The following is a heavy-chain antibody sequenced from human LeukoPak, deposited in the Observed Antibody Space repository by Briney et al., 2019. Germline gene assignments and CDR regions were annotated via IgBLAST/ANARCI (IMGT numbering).Heavy chain of an antibody. D-gene: IGHD3-22*01. CDR3: ASASSGYVLFDY. J-gene: IGHJ4*02. CDR1: GFTFSSYW. CDR2: INSDGSST. V-gene: IGHV3-74*01. Sequence: PGGSLRLSCAASGFTFSSYWMHWVRQAPGKGLVWVSRINSDGSSTSYADSVKGRFTISRDNAKNTLYLQMNSLRAEDTAVYYCASASSGYVLFDYWGQGTLVTVSS.